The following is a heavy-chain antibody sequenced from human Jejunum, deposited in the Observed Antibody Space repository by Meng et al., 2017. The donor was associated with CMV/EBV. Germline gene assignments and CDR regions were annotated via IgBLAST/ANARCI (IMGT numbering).Heavy chain of an antibody. D-gene: IGHD3-3*01. V-gene: IGHV3-7*01. CDR2: IKHDGSER. Sequence: TFDSYSMNWVRQAPGKGLEWVANIKHDGSERYYVDSVKGRFTISRDNAKNSLYLHMSSLRAEDTAVYYCAREEYDFWSGYSRCFDSWGQGTLVTVSS. J-gene: IGHJ4*02. CDR3: AREEYDFWSGYSRCFDS. CDR1: TFDSYS.